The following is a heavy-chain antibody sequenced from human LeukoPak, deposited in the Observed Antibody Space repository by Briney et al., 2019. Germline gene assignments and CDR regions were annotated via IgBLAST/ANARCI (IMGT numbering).Heavy chain of an antibody. CDR3: ARHLDYYGSGSYEY. CDR2: ISYSGST. J-gene: IGHJ4*02. D-gene: IGHD3-10*01. CDR1: GGSISPYH. Sequence: PSETLSLTCAVSGGSISPYHWTWIRQPPGKGLEWIGYISYSGSTNHNPSLKSRVTISIDTSKSQFSLKLSSVTAADTAVYYCARHLDYYGSGSYEYWGQGTLVTVSS. V-gene: IGHV4-59*08.